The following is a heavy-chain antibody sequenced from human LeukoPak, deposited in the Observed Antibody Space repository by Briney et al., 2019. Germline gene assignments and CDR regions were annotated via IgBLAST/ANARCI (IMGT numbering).Heavy chain of an antibody. V-gene: IGHV3-30*02. CDR2: IRYDGSNK. CDR3: AKEYGYDYNYFYSMDV. CDR1: GFTFSSYG. D-gene: IGHD1-1*01. J-gene: IGHJ6*03. Sequence: PGGSLRLSCAASGFTFSSYGIHWVRQAPGKGLERVACIRYDGSNKYHADSVKGRFTISRDNSKNTVYLQMNSLRAEDTAVYFCAKEYGYDYNYFYSMDVWGKGTTVTISS.